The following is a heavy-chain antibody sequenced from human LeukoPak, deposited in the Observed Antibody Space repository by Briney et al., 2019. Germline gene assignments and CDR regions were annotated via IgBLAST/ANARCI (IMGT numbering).Heavy chain of an antibody. Sequence: ASVKVSCKASGNTLTGFYIHRVRQAPGQGLEWMGWINPNSGDTNYAQKFQGRVTMTRDPSIYTAYVELSSLTSDDTAVYYCARGGYYYTYWGQGTLVTVSS. CDR1: GNTLTGFY. CDR3: ARGGYYYTY. D-gene: IGHD3-22*01. CDR2: INPNSGDT. V-gene: IGHV1-2*02. J-gene: IGHJ4*02.